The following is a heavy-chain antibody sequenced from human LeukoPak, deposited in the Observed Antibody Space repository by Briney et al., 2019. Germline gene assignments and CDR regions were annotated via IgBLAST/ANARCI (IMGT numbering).Heavy chain of an antibody. D-gene: IGHD3-10*01. CDR1: GYTFTNDG. CDR3: ARAGGYYYGSGSRREFDY. CDR2: INTNTGNP. Sequence: ASVKVSCKASGYTFTNDGMNWVRQAPGQGLEWMGWINTNTGNPTYAQGFTGRFVFSLDTSVSTAYLQISSLKAEDTAIYYCARAGGYYYGSGSRREFDYWGQGTLVTVSS. V-gene: IGHV7-4-1*02. J-gene: IGHJ4*02.